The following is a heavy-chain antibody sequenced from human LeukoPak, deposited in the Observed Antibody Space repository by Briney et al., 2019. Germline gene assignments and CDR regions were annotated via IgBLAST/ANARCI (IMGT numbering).Heavy chain of an antibody. CDR3: ARGDPYYYDSSGPQPLDY. CDR1: GGSFSGYY. D-gene: IGHD3-22*01. J-gene: IGHJ4*02. V-gene: IGHV4-34*01. CDR2: INHSGST. Sequence: SETLSLTCAVCGGSFSGYYWSWIRQPPGKGLEWIGEINHSGSTNYNPSLKSRVTISVDTSKNQFSLKLSSVTAADTAVYYCARGDPYYYDSSGPQPLDYWGQGTLVTVSS.